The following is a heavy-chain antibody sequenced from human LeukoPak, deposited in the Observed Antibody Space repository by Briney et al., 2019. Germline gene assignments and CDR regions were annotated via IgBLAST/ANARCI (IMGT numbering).Heavy chain of an antibody. D-gene: IGHD1-7*01. CDR3: ARIRSGTTFVGYYYYYMDV. Sequence: SGPTLVKPTETLTLTCTVSGFSLSNARMGVSWIRQPPGKALEWLAHIFSKGGKSFTTSMESRPTISKDTSKSQVVHTMTNMDPVDTATYYCARIRSGTTFVGYYYYYMDVWGKGTTVTVSS. J-gene: IGHJ6*03. CDR1: GFSLSNARMG. CDR2: IFSKGGK. V-gene: IGHV2-26*01.